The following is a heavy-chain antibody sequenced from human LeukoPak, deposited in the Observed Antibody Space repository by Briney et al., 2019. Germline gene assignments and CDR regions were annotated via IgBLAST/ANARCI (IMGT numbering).Heavy chain of an antibody. J-gene: IGHJ4*02. D-gene: IGHD1-26*01. CDR1: GGSISSYY. Sequence: PSETLSLTCTVSGGSISSYYWSWIRQPPGRGLEWIGYIYYSGSTNYNPSLKSRVTISVDTSKNQFSLKLSSVTAADTAVYYCARVKELPYYFDYWGQGTPVTVSS. CDR3: ARVKELPYYFDY. V-gene: IGHV4-59*01. CDR2: IYYSGST.